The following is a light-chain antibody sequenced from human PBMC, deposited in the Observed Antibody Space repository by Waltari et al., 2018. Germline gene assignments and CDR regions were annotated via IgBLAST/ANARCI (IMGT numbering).Light chain of an antibody. CDR1: NIGTYH. Sequence: SYVLTQPPSVSVAPGQTARITCGGNNIGTYHVHWYQQKPGQAPLLVGYDDTARPSGIPGRFSGSNSGKPATLTISRVEAGDEADYHCQVWDSTSDHWVFGGGTKLTVL. J-gene: IGLJ3*02. V-gene: IGLV3-21*02. CDR3: QVWDSTSDHWV. CDR2: DDT.